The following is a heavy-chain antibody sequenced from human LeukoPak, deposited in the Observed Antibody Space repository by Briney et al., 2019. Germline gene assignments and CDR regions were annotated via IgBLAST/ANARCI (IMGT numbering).Heavy chain of an antibody. CDR3: ARALAVAGNYYYGMDV. CDR1: GYTFTSYG. CDR2: ISAYNGNT. Sequence: ASVKVSCKASGYTFTSYGISWVRPAPGQGLEWMGWISAYNGNTNYAQKLQGRVTMTTDTSTSTAYMELRSLRSDDTAVYYCARALAVAGNYYYGMDVWGQGTTVTVSS. V-gene: IGHV1-18*01. J-gene: IGHJ6*02. D-gene: IGHD6-19*01.